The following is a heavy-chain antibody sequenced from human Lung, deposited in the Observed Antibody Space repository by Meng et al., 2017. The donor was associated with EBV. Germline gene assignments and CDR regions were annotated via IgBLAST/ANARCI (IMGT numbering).Heavy chain of an antibody. J-gene: IGHJ4*02. V-gene: IGHV3-15*01. CDR1: GFTVNKAW. D-gene: IGHD6-13*01. CDR2: IKSRPDGGTT. Sequence: EVQLVESGGGLVKRGGSLRLSCTASGFTVNKAWMSWVRQAPGKGLEWVGRIKSRPDGGTTDYAAPVKGRFTISRDDSKNTLYLQMNSLKIDDTAVYYCTTDQFLSFGDSSDWYANFWGQGTLVTVSS. CDR3: TTDQFLSFGDSSDWYANF.